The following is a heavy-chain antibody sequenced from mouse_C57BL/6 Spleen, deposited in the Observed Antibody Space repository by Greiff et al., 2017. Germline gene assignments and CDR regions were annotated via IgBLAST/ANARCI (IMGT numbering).Heavy chain of an antibody. J-gene: IGHJ2*01. V-gene: IGHV5-9*01. CDR2: ISGGGGNT. CDR1: GFTFSSYT. D-gene: IGHD2-1*01. CDR3: ARDYGNYFDY. Sequence: EVQLVESGGGLVKPGGSLKLSCAASGFTFSSYTMSWVRQTPETRLEWVATISGGGGNTYYPDSVKGRFTISRDNAKNTLYLQMSSLRSEDTALYYCARDYGNYFDYWGQGTTLTVSS.